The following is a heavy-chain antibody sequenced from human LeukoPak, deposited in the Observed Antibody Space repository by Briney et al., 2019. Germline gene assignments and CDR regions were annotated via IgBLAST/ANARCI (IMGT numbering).Heavy chain of an antibody. CDR1: GFTFSSYE. CDR2: ISSSGDII. Sequence: PGGSLRLSCAASGFTFSSYEMNWVRQAPGKGLEWLSYISSSGDIIYYADSVKGRFTISRDNSKNTLYLQMNSLRAEDTAVYYCAKDWYDILTGPTYYFDYWGQGTLVTVSS. D-gene: IGHD3-9*01. J-gene: IGHJ4*02. CDR3: AKDWYDILTGPTYYFDY. V-gene: IGHV3-48*03.